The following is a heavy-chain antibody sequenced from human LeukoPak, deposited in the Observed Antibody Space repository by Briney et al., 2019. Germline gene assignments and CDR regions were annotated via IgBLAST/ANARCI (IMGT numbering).Heavy chain of an antibody. CDR3: ARGAARGGVVLRFLATNRKLGNWFDP. D-gene: IGHD3-3*01. CDR2: IYHSGST. V-gene: IGHV4-4*02. Sequence: SGTLSLTCAVSGDSISSNSWWSWVRLPPGKGLEWIGEIYHSGSTNHNPSLKSRVTISVDTSKNQFSLRLSSVTAADTAVYYCARGAARGGVVLRFLATNRKLGNWFDPWGQGTLVTVSS. J-gene: IGHJ5*02. CDR1: GDSISSNSW.